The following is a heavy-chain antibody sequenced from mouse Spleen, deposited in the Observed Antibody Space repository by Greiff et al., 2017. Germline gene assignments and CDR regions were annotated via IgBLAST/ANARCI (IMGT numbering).Heavy chain of an antibody. CDR2: IHPNSGST. CDR3: ASSFTAPAWFAY. V-gene: IGHV1-64*01. J-gene: IGHJ3*01. D-gene: IGHD1-2*01. Sequence: VQLQQPGAELVKPGASVKLSCKASGYTFTSYWMHWVKQRPGQGLEWIGMIHPNSGSTNYNEKFKSKATLTVDKSSSTAYMQLSSLTSEDSAVYYCASSFTAPAWFAYWGQGTLVTVSA. CDR1: GYTFTSYW.